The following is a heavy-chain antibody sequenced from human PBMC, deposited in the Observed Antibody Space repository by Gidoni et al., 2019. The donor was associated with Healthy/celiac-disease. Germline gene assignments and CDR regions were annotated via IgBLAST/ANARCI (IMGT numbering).Heavy chain of an antibody. CDR3: AHKVGFLEWFQDGMDV. V-gene: IGHV2-5*02. CDR2: ISWDDDK. J-gene: IGHJ6*02. D-gene: IGHD3-3*02. CDR1: GFSLSTSGVG. Sequence: QITLKESGPTLVKPTQTLTLTGTFSGFSLSTSGVGVGWIRQPPGKALEWLALISWDDDKRYSPSLKSRLTITKDTSKNQVVLTMTNMDPVDTATYYCAHKVGFLEWFQDGMDVWGQGTTVTVSS.